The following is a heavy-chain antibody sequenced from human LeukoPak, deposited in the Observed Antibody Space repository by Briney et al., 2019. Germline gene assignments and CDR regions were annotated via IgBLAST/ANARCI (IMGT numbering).Heavy chain of an antibody. CDR3: ARLLAYCGGDCYPAHFDY. CDR2: INAGNGNT. CDR1: GYTFTSYA. J-gene: IGHJ4*02. Sequence: ASVKVSCKASGYTFTSYAMHWVRQAPGQRLEWMGWINAGNGNTKYSQKFQGRVTITRDTSASTAYMELSSLRSEDTAVYYCARLLAYCGGDCYPAHFDYWGQGTLVTVSS. V-gene: IGHV1-3*01. D-gene: IGHD2-21*02.